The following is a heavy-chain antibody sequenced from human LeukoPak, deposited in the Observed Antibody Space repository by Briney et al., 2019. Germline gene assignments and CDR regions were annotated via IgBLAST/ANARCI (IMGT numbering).Heavy chain of an antibody. D-gene: IGHD3-10*01. V-gene: IGHV3-30-3*01. CDR1: GFIFSSHV. CDR2: ISADGSRP. Sequence: GGSLRLSYAASGFIFSSHVIHWVRQAPDKGLEWVAMISADGSRPYHADSVKGRFTISRDNSKNTLYLQMNSLRTEDTAVYYCARDYYGSGTSSCGMDVWGLGTTVTVSS. J-gene: IGHJ6*02. CDR3: ARDYYGSGTSSCGMDV.